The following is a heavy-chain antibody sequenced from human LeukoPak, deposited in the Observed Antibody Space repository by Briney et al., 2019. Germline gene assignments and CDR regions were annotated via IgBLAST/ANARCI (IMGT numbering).Heavy chain of an antibody. CDR3: ARERGGLVGATYVFDY. CDR2: INPSGGST. Sequence: ASVKVSFKASGYTFTSYYMHWVRQAPGQGLEWMGIINPSGGSTSYAQKFQGRVTMTRDTSTSTVYMELSSLRSEDTAVYYCARERGGLVGATYVFDYWGQGTLVTVSS. J-gene: IGHJ4*02. V-gene: IGHV1-46*01. D-gene: IGHD1-26*01. CDR1: GYTFTSYY.